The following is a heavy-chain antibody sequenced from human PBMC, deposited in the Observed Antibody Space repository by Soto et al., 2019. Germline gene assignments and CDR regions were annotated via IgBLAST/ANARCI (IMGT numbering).Heavy chain of an antibody. CDR1: GGSFSGYY. V-gene: IGHV4-34*01. CDR3: ARRYGYSFDY. Sequence: SETLSLTCAVYGGSFSGYYWTWIRQPPGTGLEWIGEINHSGSTNYNPSLKSRVTISVDTTKNQFSLMLSSVTAADTAVYYCARRYGYSFDYWGQGTLVTVSS. CDR2: INHSGST. J-gene: IGHJ4*02. D-gene: IGHD1-1*01.